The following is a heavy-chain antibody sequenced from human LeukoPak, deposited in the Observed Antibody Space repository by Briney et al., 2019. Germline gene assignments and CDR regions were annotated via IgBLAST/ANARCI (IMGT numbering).Heavy chain of an antibody. CDR1: GYTFTSYY. CDR3: ARRVVVPSASLDYFDY. J-gene: IGHJ4*02. D-gene: IGHD2-2*01. V-gene: IGHV1-46*01. CDR2: INPSGGST. Sequence: GASVKVSCKASGYTFTSYYMHWVRQAPGQGLEWMGIINPSGGSTSYAQKFQGRVTITRDTSASTAYMELSSLRSEDMAVYYCARRVVVPSASLDYFDYWGQGTLVTVSS.